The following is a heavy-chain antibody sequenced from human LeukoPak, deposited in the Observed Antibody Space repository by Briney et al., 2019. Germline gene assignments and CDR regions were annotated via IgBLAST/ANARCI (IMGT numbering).Heavy chain of an antibody. D-gene: IGHD3-22*01. CDR2: MSGSGST. CDR3: ARDRTYYDSTGYYYGF. CDR1: GDSISGYY. V-gene: IGHV4-4*07. Sequence: SETLSLTCAVSGDSISGYYWSWIRQPAEKGLEWIARMSGSGSTNYNPSLKSRVTLSVDTSKNQLSLNLNSVTAADTAVYYCARDRTYYDSTGYYYGFWGQGTLVTVSS. J-gene: IGHJ4*02.